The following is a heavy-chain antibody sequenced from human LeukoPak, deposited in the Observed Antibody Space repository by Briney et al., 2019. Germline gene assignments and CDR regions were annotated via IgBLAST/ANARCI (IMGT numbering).Heavy chain of an antibody. Sequence: SETLSLTCAVYGGSFSGYYWSWIRQPPGKGLEWIGEINHSGSTNYNPSLKSRVTISVDTSKNQFSLKLSSVTAADTAVYYCARANPGADIDYWGQGTQVTVSS. D-gene: IGHD1-26*01. CDR2: INHSGST. CDR3: ARANPGADIDY. CDR1: GGSFSGYY. V-gene: IGHV4-34*01. J-gene: IGHJ4*02.